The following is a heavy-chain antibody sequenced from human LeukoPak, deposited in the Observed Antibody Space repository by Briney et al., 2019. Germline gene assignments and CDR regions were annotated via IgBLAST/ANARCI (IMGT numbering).Heavy chain of an antibody. CDR3: ARDGPPYTVTHYYYYYYMDV. J-gene: IGHJ6*03. V-gene: IGHV4-39*07. CDR2: IYYTGNT. D-gene: IGHD4-17*01. CDR1: GVSISSSNSY. Sequence: PSETLSLTCTVSGVSISSSNSYWGWIRQPPGKGLEWIGSIYYTGNTYYNASLKSRVTISIDTSKNQFSLKLSSVTAADTAVYYCARDGPPYTVTHYYYYYYMDVWGKGTTVTVSS.